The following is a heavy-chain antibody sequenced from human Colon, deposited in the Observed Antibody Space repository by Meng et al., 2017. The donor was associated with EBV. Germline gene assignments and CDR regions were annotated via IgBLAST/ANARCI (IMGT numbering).Heavy chain of an antibody. Sequence: QVQLLQSGAEVKTPGASVKVSCKASGFTFTSYGFTWVRQAPGQGLEWMGWISANNGDRHYAQKFQDRVTLTTDTSTTTVYMELRSLRSDDTAVYFCARKPTSAAMDYWGQGTLVTVSS. J-gene: IGHJ4*02. CDR1: GFTFTSYG. V-gene: IGHV1-18*01. CDR3: ARKPTSAAMDY. CDR2: ISANNGDR. D-gene: IGHD6-13*01.